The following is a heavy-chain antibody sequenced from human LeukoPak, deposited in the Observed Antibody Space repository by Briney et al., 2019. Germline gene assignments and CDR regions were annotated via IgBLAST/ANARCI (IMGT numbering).Heavy chain of an antibody. CDR3: ARASAMYSSSSFDY. V-gene: IGHV4-59*01. CDR1: GGSISSYY. J-gene: IGHJ4*02. CDR2: IYYSGSA. Sequence: SETLSLTCTVSGGSISSYYWSWIRQPPGKGLEWIGYIYYSGSANYNPSLKSRVTISVDTSKNQFSLKLSSVTAADTAVYYCARASAMYSSSSFDYWGQGTLVTVSS. D-gene: IGHD6-6*01.